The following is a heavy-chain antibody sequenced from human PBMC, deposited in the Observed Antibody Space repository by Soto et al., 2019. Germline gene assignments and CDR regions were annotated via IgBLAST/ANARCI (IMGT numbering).Heavy chain of an antibody. CDR1: GFTFSSYA. Sequence: PGGSVRLSCAASGFTFSSYAMSWVRQAPGKGLEWVSAISGSGGSTYYADSVKGRFTISRDNSKNTLHLQMNSLRAEDTAVYYYAKTMDRIVGAPDAFDIWGQGTMVTVSS. D-gene: IGHD1-26*01. CDR2: ISGSGGST. J-gene: IGHJ3*02. CDR3: AKTMDRIVGAPDAFDI. V-gene: IGHV3-23*01.